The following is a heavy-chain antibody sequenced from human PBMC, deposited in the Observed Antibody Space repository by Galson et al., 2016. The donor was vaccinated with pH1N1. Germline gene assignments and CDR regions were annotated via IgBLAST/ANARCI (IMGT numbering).Heavy chain of an antibody. CDR1: GGSFISHA. D-gene: IGHD6-19*01. CDR3: AKRYRSGWYYFDY. J-gene: IGHJ4*02. Sequence: SVKVSCKASGGSFISHAITWVRQAPGQGLGWMGGIIPVFGTANYAPKFQGRVSITTDESTSTASMELSRLTSEDTAVYYCAKRYRSGWYYFDYWGQGTLVTVSS. V-gene: IGHV1-69*05. CDR2: IIPVFGTA.